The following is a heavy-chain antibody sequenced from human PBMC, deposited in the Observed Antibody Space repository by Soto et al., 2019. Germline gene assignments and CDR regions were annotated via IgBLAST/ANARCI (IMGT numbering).Heavy chain of an antibody. D-gene: IGHD3-10*01. Sequence: SETLSLTCTVSGGSISSSSYYWGWIRQPPGKGLEWIGSIYYSGSTYYNPSLKSRVTISVDTSKNQFSLKLSSMTAADTAVYYCARQWMVRGVIIDYWGQGTLVTVSS. V-gene: IGHV4-39*01. CDR1: GGSISSSSYY. CDR2: IYYSGST. CDR3: ARQWMVRGVIIDY. J-gene: IGHJ4*02.